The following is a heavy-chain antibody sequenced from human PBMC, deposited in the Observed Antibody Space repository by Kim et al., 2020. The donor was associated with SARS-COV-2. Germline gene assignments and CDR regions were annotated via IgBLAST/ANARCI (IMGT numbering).Heavy chain of an antibody. Sequence: ASVKVSCKASGYTFTSYYMHWVRQAPGQGLEWMGIINPSGGSTSYAQKFQGRVTMTRDTSTSTVYMELSSLRSEDTAVYYCASELDYGDYGDDAFDIWGQGTMVTVSS. V-gene: IGHV1-46*01. CDR1: GYTFTSYY. CDR3: ASELDYGDYGDDAFDI. D-gene: IGHD4-17*01. J-gene: IGHJ3*02. CDR2: INPSGGST.